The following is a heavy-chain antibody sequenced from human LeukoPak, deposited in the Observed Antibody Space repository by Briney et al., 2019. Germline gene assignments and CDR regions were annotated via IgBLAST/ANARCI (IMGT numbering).Heavy chain of an antibody. V-gene: IGHV3-23*01. CDR3: AKDYEYNSNTWYFH. D-gene: IGHD6-13*01. Sequence: GGSLRLSCAASGFTFNKLAMSRVRQAPGKGLEWVSGIIENGGETYYADSVRGRFTISRGNSKNTLYLQMNSLRAEDTAVYYCAKDYEYNSNTWYFHWGRGTLVSVSS. CDR2: IIENGGET. J-gene: IGHJ4*02. CDR1: GFTFNKLA.